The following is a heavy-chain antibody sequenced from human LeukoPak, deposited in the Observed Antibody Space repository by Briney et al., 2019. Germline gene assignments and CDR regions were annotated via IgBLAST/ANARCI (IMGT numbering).Heavy chain of an antibody. CDR1: GGSISSGDYY. Sequence: PSETLSLTCTVSGGSISSGDYYWSWIRQPPGKGLEWIGNIYYSGSTYYNPSLKSRVTISVDTSKNQFSLKLSSVTAADTAVYYCARGHFAGDLVKEGYYFDYWGQGTLVTVSS. CDR3: ARGHFAGDLVKEGYYFDY. D-gene: IGHD7-27*01. CDR2: IYYSGST. J-gene: IGHJ4*02. V-gene: IGHV4-30-4*08.